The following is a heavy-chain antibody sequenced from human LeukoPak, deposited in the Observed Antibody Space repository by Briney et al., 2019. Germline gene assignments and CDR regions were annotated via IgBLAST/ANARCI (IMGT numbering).Heavy chain of an antibody. D-gene: IGHD2-15*01. CDR2: ISWNSGSI. CDR1: GFTFDDYA. V-gene: IGHV3-9*01. Sequence: GGSLRLSCAASGFTFDDYAMHWVRQAPGKGLEWVSGISWNSGSIGYADSVKGRFTISRDNAKNSLYLQMNSLRAEDTALYYCAKEYCSGGSCYRAFDYWGQGTLVTVSS. CDR3: AKEYCSGGSCYRAFDY. J-gene: IGHJ4*02.